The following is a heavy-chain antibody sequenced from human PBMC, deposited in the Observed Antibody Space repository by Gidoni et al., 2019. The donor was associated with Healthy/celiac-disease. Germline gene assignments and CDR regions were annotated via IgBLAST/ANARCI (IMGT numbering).Heavy chain of an antibody. CDR2: ISGSGGST. CDR1: GFTFHSYA. Sequence: EVQLLESGGGLVQPGWSLRLSCAASGFTFHSYAMSWVRQAPGKGLEWVSAISGSGGSTYYADSVKGRFTISRDNSKNTLYLQMNSLRAEDTAVYYCAKVVSVATILDAFDIWGQGTMVTVSS. V-gene: IGHV3-23*01. CDR3: AKVVSVATILDAFDI. J-gene: IGHJ3*02. D-gene: IGHD5-12*01.